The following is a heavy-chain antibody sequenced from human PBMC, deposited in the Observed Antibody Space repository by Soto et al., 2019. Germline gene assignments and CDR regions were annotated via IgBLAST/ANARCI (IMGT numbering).Heavy chain of an antibody. CDR1: GGSFTGYY. CDR3: ARACNKRGDSYGPDF. D-gene: IGHD5-18*01. CDR2: IIHSGST. Sequence: QVQLQQWGAGLLKPSETLSLTCAVYGGSFTGYYWTWIRQPPGKGLEWIGEIIHSGSTNCNPSLKSRVTISLDTSKNQFSLRLSSVTAADTAVYYCARACNKRGDSYGPDFWGQGTLVTVSS. J-gene: IGHJ4*02. V-gene: IGHV4-34*12.